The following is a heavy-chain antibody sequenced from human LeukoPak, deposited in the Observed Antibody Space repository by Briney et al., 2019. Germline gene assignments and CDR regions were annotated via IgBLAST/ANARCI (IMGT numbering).Heavy chain of an antibody. CDR2: INHSGST. V-gene: IGHV4-34*01. CDR1: GGSFSGYY. D-gene: IGHD2-8*01. J-gene: IGHJ3*02. CDR3: ARASYYAFDI. Sequence: PSETLSLTCAVYGGSFSGYYWSWIRQPPGKGLEWIGEINHSGSTNYNPSLKSRVTISVDTSKNQFPLKLSSVTAADTAVYYCARASYYAFDIWGQGTMVTVSS.